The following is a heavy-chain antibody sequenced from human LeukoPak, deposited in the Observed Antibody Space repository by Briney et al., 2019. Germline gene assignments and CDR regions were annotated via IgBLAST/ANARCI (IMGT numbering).Heavy chain of an antibody. CDR3: ARDRHGSGSAHSFDP. CDR2: IYSSGST. Sequence: SETLSLTCTVSGGSISGYYWSWIRQPPGKGLEWIAYIYSSGSTNYNPSLKSRVTISVDTSKNQFSLKLTSVTAADTAVYYCARDRHGSGSAHSFDPWGQGILVTVSS. V-gene: IGHV4-59*01. CDR1: GGSISGYY. D-gene: IGHD3-10*01. J-gene: IGHJ5*02.